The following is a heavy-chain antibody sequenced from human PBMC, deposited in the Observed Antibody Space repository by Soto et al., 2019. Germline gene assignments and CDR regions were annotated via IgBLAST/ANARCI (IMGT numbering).Heavy chain of an antibody. CDR3: ARDPGTGAALRAYHFDY. J-gene: IGHJ4*02. V-gene: IGHV1-3*01. Sequence: EASVKVSCKASRYSFTTYALHWVRQAPGQRLEWMGWINAGNGDTKYSEKFQGRVTITRDTSANTAYMELSSLRSEDTSVYCCARDPGTGAALRAYHFDYWGQGTLVTVSS. CDR2: INAGNGDT. D-gene: IGHD1-1*01. CDR1: RYSFTTYA.